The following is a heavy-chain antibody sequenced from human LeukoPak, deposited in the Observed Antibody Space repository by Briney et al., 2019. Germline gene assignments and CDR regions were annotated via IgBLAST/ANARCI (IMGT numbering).Heavy chain of an antibody. CDR2: IHHDGIT. Sequence: SETLSLTCSISGYSISSGYFWGWIRQPPGKGLEWIGNIHHDGITYYNPSLKSRVTISLDLSKNQFSLKLTSVAAADTALYHCARVHYYDASDYSTSNWFDPWGQGTLVTVSS. CDR3: ARVHYYDASDYSTSNWFDP. J-gene: IGHJ5*02. D-gene: IGHD3-22*01. V-gene: IGHV4-38-2*02. CDR1: GYSISSGYF.